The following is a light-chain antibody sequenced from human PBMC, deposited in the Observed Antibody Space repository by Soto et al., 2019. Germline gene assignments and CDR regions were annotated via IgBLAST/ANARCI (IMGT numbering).Light chain of an antibody. V-gene: IGLV2-14*01. CDR2: DVS. CDR3: TSYTSSSTPYV. Sequence: QSALTQPASVPGSPGQSITISCTGTSSDVGGYNYVSWYQQNPGKAPKLMIYDVSNRPSGVSNRFSGSKSGNTASLTISGLQAEDEADYYCTSYTSSSTPYVFGGGTKVTVL. CDR1: SSDVGGYNY. J-gene: IGLJ1*01.